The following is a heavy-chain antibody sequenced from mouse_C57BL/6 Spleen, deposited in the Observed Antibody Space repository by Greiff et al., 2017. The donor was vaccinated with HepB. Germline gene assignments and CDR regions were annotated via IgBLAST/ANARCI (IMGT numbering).Heavy chain of an antibody. Sequence: EVQVVESGPGLVKPSQSLSLTCSVTGYSITSGYYWNWIRQFPGNKLEWMGYISYDGSNNYNPSLKNRISITRDTSKNQFFLKLNSVTTEDTATYYCARYWEGGLFDYWGQGTTLTVSS. V-gene: IGHV3-6*01. CDR1: GYSITSGYY. CDR2: ISYDGSN. CDR3: ARYWEGGLFDY. D-gene: IGHD4-1*01. J-gene: IGHJ2*01.